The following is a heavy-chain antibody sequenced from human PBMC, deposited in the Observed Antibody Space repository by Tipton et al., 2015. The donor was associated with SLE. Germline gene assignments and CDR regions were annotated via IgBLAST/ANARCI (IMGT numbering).Heavy chain of an antibody. CDR2: ISSVGNAI. J-gene: IGHJ6*03. Sequence: SLRLSCAASGFTFSTYWMHWVRQAPGKGLEWVAYISSVGNAIYYADSVRGRFTISRDNAGNAVFLEMNSLRGEDAALYYCARGPALDSTGYYMDVWGKGTAVSVSS. CDR1: GFTFSTYW. V-gene: IGHV3-48*03. CDR3: ARGPALDSTGYYMDV. D-gene: IGHD3-9*01.